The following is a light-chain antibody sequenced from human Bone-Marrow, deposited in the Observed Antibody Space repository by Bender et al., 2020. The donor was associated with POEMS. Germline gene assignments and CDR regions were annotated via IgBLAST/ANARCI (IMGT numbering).Light chain of an antibody. V-gene: IGLV2-23*02. CDR3: CSYAGSRTVV. J-gene: IGLJ3*02. Sequence: QYALTQPASVSGSPGQSITISCTGTSSDVGTYNFVSWYQQHSGKAPKTMIYEVSKRPSGISNRFSGSKSGNTASLTISGLQAEDEADYYCCSYAGSRTVVFGGGTKVTV. CDR1: SSDVGTYNF. CDR2: EVS.